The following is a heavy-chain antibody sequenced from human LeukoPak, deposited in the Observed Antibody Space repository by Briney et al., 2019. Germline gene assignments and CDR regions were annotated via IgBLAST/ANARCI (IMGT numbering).Heavy chain of an antibody. CDR2: ISAYNGNT. D-gene: IGHD3-3*01. CDR1: GYTFSSHG. J-gene: IGHJ4*02. V-gene: IGHV1-18*01. Sequence: GASVKVSCKTSGYTFSSHGVTWVRQAPGQGLEWMGWISAYNGNTNYAQKLQGRVTMTTDTSTSTAYMELRSLRSDDTAVYYCARGKDYDFWSGPNQGDYWGQGTLVTVSS. CDR3: ARGKDYDFWSGPNQGDY.